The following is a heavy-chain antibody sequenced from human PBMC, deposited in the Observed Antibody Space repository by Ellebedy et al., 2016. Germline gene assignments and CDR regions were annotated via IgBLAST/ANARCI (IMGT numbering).Heavy chain of an antibody. V-gene: IGHV1-45*02. Sequence: SVKVSXXASGYTFTYRYLHWVRQAPGQALEWMGWITPFNGNTNYAQKFQDRVTITRDRSMSTAYMELSSLRSEDTAMYYCARSGIDYDILTGYYTERAFDIWGQGTMVTVSS. J-gene: IGHJ3*02. CDR3: ARSGIDYDILTGYYTERAFDI. CDR2: ITPFNGNT. CDR1: GYTFTYRY. D-gene: IGHD3-9*01.